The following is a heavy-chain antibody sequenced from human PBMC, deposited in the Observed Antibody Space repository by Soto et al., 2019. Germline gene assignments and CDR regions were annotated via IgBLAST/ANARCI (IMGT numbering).Heavy chain of an antibody. J-gene: IGHJ4*02. D-gene: IGHD6-19*01. Sequence: VKRYWTASGYTLIVYFIHCLRKKNGQGLEWMGWIKPNSGDTDYAQKFRGKVTLTRDTSISTAYMELSRLKYDDTAVYYCARDPGFSNGWFLDYSGQAILLSGSS. CDR1: GYTLIVYF. CDR3: ARDPGFSNGWFLDY. CDR2: IKPNSGDT. V-gene: IGHV1-2*02.